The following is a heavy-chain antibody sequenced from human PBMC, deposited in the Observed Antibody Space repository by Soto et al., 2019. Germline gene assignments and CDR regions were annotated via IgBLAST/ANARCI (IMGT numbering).Heavy chain of an antibody. CDR2: INPSGGST. J-gene: IGHJ4*02. D-gene: IGHD2-15*01. Sequence: ASVKVSCKASGYTFTSYYMHWVRQAPGQGLEWMGIINPSGGSTSYAQKSQGRVTMTRDTSTSTVYMELSSLRSEDTAVYYCARDLTDYCSGGSCLVVWSQGTLVTVSS. CDR3: ARDLTDYCSGGSCLVV. CDR1: GYTFTSYY. V-gene: IGHV1-46*01.